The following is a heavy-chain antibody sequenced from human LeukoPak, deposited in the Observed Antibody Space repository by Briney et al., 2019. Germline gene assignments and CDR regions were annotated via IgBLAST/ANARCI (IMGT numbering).Heavy chain of an antibody. Sequence: ASVKVSCKASGYTFTGYYIHWVRQAPGQGLEWVGWINPKSGSTSYAQKFQGRVTMTRDTSISTAYMELSSLRSDDTAVYYCAKVGVPLTVYYFDYWGQGTLITVSS. J-gene: IGHJ4*02. CDR3: AKVGVPLTVYYFDY. V-gene: IGHV1-2*02. CDR1: GYTFTGYY. D-gene: IGHD1-20*01. CDR2: INPKSGST.